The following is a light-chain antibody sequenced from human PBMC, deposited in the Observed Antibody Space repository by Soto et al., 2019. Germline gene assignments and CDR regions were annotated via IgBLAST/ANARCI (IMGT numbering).Light chain of an antibody. CDR2: LGS. CDR3: MQALHTPPA. Sequence: DIVMTQSPLSLPVTPGEPASISCRSSQSLLHSNGYNYLDWYLQKPGQSPQLLIYLGSNRASGVPDRFSGSGSGTYFTLKISRVEAEDVGVYYCMQALHTPPAFGQGTRLEIK. J-gene: IGKJ5*01. V-gene: IGKV2-28*01. CDR1: QSLLHSNGYNY.